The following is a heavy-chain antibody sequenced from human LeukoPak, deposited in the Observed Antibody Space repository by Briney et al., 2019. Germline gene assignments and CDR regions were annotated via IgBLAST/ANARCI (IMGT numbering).Heavy chain of an antibody. Sequence: PGGSLRLSCAASGFTFSSYSMNWVRQAPGKGLEWVSSISSSSSYIYYADSVKGRFTISRDNAKNSLYLQMNSPRAEDTAVYYCARDPTAYCGGDCYSFDYWGQGTLVTVSS. V-gene: IGHV3-21*01. D-gene: IGHD2-21*02. CDR1: GFTFSSYS. CDR2: ISSSSSYI. J-gene: IGHJ4*02. CDR3: ARDPTAYCGGDCYSFDY.